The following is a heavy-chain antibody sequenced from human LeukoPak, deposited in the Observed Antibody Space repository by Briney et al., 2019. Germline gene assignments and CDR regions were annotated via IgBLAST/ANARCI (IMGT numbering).Heavy chain of an antibody. Sequence: GESLKISCQGSGYSFTSYWIGWVRQMPGKGLEWMGIIYPDDSDTRYSPSFQGQVTISADKSISTAYLQWSSLKASDTAMYYCARREGGGNSPGKNPLDYWGQGTLVTVSS. D-gene: IGHD4-23*01. J-gene: IGHJ4*02. V-gene: IGHV5-51*01. CDR2: IYPDDSDT. CDR1: GYSFTSYW. CDR3: ARREGGGNSPGKNPLDY.